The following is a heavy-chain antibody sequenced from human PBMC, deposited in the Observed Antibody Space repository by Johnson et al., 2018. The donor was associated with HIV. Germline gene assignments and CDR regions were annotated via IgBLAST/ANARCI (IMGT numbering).Heavy chain of an antibody. CDR1: GFTFSSYA. D-gene: IGHD1-26*01. Sequence: QVQLVESGGGVVQPGRSLRLSCAASGFTFSSYAMHWVRQAPGKGLEWVAVISYDGSNKYYADSVKGRFTISRDNSKNTLYLQMNSLRAEDTAVYYCAVKVGATGYDAFDIWGLGTMVTVSS. CDR3: AVKVGATGYDAFDI. J-gene: IGHJ3*02. V-gene: IGHV3-30*14. CDR2: ISYDGSNK.